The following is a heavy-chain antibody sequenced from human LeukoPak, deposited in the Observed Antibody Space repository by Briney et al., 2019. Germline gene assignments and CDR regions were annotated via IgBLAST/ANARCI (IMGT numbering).Heavy chain of an antibody. CDR1: GGTFRNYA. D-gene: IGHD5-24*01. Sequence: SVTVSFKASGGTFRNYAISWVRQAPGQGLEWMGGSIPIFGATKYAQKFQGRVSIATDESTSTAYMELSSLRSEDTAVYYCARGRWLQLYYMDVWGKGTTVTVSS. J-gene: IGHJ6*03. CDR3: ARGRWLQLYYMDV. CDR2: SIPIFGAT. V-gene: IGHV1-69*05.